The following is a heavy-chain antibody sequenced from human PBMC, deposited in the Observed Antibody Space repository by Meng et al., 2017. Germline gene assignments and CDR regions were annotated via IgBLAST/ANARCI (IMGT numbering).Heavy chain of an antibody. Sequence: GSLRLSCAASGFTFSSYWMSWVRQAPGKGLEWIGEINHSGSTNYNPSLKSRVTISVDTSKNQFSLKLSSVTAADTAVYYCARRAGWLSYYYYGMDVWGQGTTVTVSS. D-gene: IGHD3-10*01. CDR2: INHSGST. V-gene: IGHV4-34*01. J-gene: IGHJ6*02. CDR1: GFTFSSYW. CDR3: ARRAGWLSYYYYGMDV.